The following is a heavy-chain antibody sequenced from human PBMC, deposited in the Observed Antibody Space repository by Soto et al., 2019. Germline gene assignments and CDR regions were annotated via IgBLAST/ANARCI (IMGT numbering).Heavy chain of an antibody. J-gene: IGHJ3*02. D-gene: IGHD3-22*01. V-gene: IGHV3-66*01. Sequence: GSLRLSCAASGFTVSSNYMSWVRQAPGKGLEWVSVIYSGGSTYYADSVKGRFTISRDNSKNTLYLQMNSLRAEDTAVYYCARDGYYDSSGYYYAYDAFDIWGQGTMVTVSS. CDR1: GFTVSSNY. CDR3: ARDGYYDSSGYYYAYDAFDI. CDR2: IYSGGST.